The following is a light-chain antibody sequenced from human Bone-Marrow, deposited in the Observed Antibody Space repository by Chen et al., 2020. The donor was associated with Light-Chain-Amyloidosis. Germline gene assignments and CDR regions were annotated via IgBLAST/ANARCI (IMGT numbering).Light chain of an antibody. V-gene: IGKV1-5*03. CDR3: QEFKSHDMCN. Sequence: DIQMTQSPSTLSASVGDRVTITCRASQNIDTYLAWYQHKPGKAPKLLIYQASSLESGVPLRFSGSGSGTEVTLTISSLQPDDFATYFCQEFKSHDMCNFGQGTKLEIK. CDR1: QNIDTY. J-gene: IGKJ2*04. CDR2: QAS.